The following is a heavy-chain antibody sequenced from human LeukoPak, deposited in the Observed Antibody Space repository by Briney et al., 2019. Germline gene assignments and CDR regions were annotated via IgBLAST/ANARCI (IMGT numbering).Heavy chain of an antibody. J-gene: IGHJ4*02. CDR1: GYSISSGYY. CDR2: VHHSGMT. CDR3: ARYTGSSWGYSFDY. D-gene: IGHD3-3*01. V-gene: IGHV4-38-2*01. Sequence: PSETLSLTCAVSGYSISSGYYWSWIRQPAGKALEWIATVHHSGMTYYNPSLKSRVTISVDTSKNQFSLKLSPVTAAGTAVYYCARYTGSSWGYSFDYWGLGILVTVSS.